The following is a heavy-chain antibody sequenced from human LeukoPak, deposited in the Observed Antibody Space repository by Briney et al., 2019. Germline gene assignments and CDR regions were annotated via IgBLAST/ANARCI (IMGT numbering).Heavy chain of an antibody. CDR3: ARDSVRDGYNYLFYWYFDL. Sequence: PGGSLRLSCAASGFTFSDHWMSWVRQAPGKGLEWVANINEDGSDKYYVDSVKGRFTISRDNVKNSLYLQMNSLRAEDTAVYYCARDSVRDGYNYLFYWYFDLWGRGTLVTVSS. V-gene: IGHV3-7*01. CDR2: INEDGSDK. D-gene: IGHD5-24*01. J-gene: IGHJ2*01. CDR1: GFTFSDHW.